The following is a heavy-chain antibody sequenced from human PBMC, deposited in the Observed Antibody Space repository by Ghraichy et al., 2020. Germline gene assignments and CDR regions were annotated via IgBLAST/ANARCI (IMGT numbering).Heavy chain of an antibody. Sequence: ASVKVSCKASGYTFTSYAMHWVRQAPGQRLEWMGWINAGNGNTKYSQKFQGRVTITRDTSASTAYMELSSLRSEDTAVYYCASAQLWHKTNYYYYGMDVWGQGTTVTVSS. CDR2: INAGNGNT. V-gene: IGHV1-3*01. CDR3: ASAQLWHKTNYYYYGMDV. D-gene: IGHD5-18*01. J-gene: IGHJ6*02. CDR1: GYTFTSYA.